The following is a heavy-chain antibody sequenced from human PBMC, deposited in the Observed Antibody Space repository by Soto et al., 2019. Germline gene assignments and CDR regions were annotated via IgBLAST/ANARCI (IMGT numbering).Heavy chain of an antibody. CDR3: ARDPVPLGTTVTTPDY. Sequence: QVQLVESGGGVVQPGRSLRLSCAASGFTFSSYGMHWVRQAPGKGLEWVAVIWYDGSNKYYADSVKGRFTISRDNSKNTLYLQMNSLRAEDTAVYYCARDPVPLGTTVTTPDYWGQRTLVTVSS. J-gene: IGHJ4*02. CDR1: GFTFSSYG. V-gene: IGHV3-33*01. D-gene: IGHD4-17*01. CDR2: IWYDGSNK.